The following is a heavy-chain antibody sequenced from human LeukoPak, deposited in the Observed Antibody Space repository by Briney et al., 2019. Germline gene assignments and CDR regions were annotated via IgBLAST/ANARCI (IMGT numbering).Heavy chain of an antibody. D-gene: IGHD6-19*01. V-gene: IGHV3-43*01. CDR3: AKDRSRSYSSFDS. CDR2: IGWDSDSK. CDR1: GFTFGEYT. J-gene: IGHJ4*02. Sequence: GGSLRLSCAASGFTFGEYTMHWVRHVPGKGLEWVSVIGWDSDSKYYLESVKGRFTISRDNTKNSLYLQMNSLRTEDTAFYYCAKDRSRSYSSFDSWGQGTLVTVSS.